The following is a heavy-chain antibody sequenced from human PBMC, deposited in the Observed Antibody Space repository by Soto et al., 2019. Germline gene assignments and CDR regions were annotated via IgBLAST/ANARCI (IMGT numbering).Heavy chain of an antibody. CDR1: GFTFSSYA. J-gene: IGHJ4*02. CDR3: AKVRGLYDSSGYLDY. Sequence: GGSLRLSCAASGFTFSSYAMSWVRQAPGKGLEWVSAISGSGGSTYYADSVKGRFTISRDNSKNTLYLQMNSLRAEDTAVYYCAKVRGLYDSSGYLDYWGQGTLVTVSS. CDR2: ISGSGGST. V-gene: IGHV3-23*01. D-gene: IGHD3-22*01.